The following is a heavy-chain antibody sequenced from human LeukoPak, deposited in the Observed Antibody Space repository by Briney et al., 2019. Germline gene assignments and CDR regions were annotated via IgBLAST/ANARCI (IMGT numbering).Heavy chain of an antibody. J-gene: IGHJ1*01. D-gene: IGHD3-22*01. CDR2: ISSSSTI. CDR1: GFTFSSYS. Sequence: GGSLRLSCAASGFTFSSYSMNWVRQAPGKGLEWVSSISSSSTIYYADSVKGRFTISRDNAKNSLYLQMNSLRAEDTAVYYCARDPGYYYDSSSRYFQHWGQGTLVTVSS. CDR3: ARDPGYYYDSSSRYFQH. V-gene: IGHV3-69-1*01.